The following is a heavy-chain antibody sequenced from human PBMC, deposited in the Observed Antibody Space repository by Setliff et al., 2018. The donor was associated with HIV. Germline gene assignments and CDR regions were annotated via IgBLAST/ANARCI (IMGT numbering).Heavy chain of an antibody. CDR2: IFYGGRT. CDR1: GGSISTSSFS. V-gene: IGHV4-39*07. J-gene: IGHJ3*02. Sequence: PSETLSLTCTVSGGSISTSSFSWGWVRQSPGRGLEWIGSIFYGGRTYYNPSLRSRLTMSVDTSKIQSSLELRSLTAADTAVYYCARGYGGTYYSDSSGHYYKVDAFDIWGQGTVVTVSS. D-gene: IGHD3-22*01. CDR3: ARGYGGTYYSDSSGHYYKVDAFDI.